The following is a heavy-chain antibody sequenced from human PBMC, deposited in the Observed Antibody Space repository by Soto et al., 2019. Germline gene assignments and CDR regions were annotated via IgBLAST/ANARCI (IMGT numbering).Heavy chain of an antibody. D-gene: IGHD3-9*01. CDR2: ISSSSSYI. V-gene: IGHV3-21*01. J-gene: IGHJ4*02. Sequence: PGGSLRLSCAASGFTFSSYSMNWVRQAPGKGLEWVSSISSSSSYIYYADSVKGRFTISRDNAKNSLYLQMNSLRAEDTAVYYCARDFNDILTGRLYWGQGTLVTVSS. CDR3: ARDFNDILTGRLY. CDR1: GFTFSSYS.